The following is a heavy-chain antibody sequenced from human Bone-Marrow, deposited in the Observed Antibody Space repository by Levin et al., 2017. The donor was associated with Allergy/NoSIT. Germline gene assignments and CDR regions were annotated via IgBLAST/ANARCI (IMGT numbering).Heavy chain of an antibody. CDR2: VNWNSVRI. Sequence: PGGSLRLSCAASGFTFDDYAMHWVRQAPGKGLEWVSSVNWNSVRIDYADSVKGRFTISRDNAKNSLYLQMNSLRPDETAIYFCAKEGDDGNSDAEYFQHWGQGTLVNVSS. CDR3: AKEGDDGNSDAEYFQH. V-gene: IGHV3-9*01. CDR1: GFTFDDYA. D-gene: IGHD1/OR15-1a*01. J-gene: IGHJ1*01.